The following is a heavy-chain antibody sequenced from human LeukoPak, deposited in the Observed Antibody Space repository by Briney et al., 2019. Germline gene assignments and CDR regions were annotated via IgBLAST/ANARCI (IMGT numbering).Heavy chain of an antibody. CDR2: IYYSGST. CDR3: AARMYSSSWYVWFDP. V-gene: IGHV4-61*01. J-gene: IGHJ5*02. Sequence: SETLSLTCTVSGGSVSSGSYYWSWIRQPPGKGLEWIGSIYYSGSTNYNPSLKSRVTISVDTSKNQFSLKLSSVTAADTAVYYCAARMYSSSWYVWFDPWGQGTLVTVSS. D-gene: IGHD6-13*01. CDR1: GGSVSSGSYY.